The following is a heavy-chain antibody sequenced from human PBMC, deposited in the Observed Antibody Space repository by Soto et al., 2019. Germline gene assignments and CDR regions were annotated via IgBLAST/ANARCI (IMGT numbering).Heavy chain of an antibody. CDR1: GGSISSYY. CDR2: IYYSGST. CDR3: ARAAGDDILTGYNKYYFDY. Sequence: SETLSLTCTVSGGSISSYYWSWIRQPPGKGLEWIGYIYYSGSTNYNPSLKSRVTISVDTSKNQFSLKLSSVTAADTAVYYCARAAGDDILTGYNKYYFDYWGQGTLVTVS. J-gene: IGHJ4*02. D-gene: IGHD3-9*01. V-gene: IGHV4-59*01.